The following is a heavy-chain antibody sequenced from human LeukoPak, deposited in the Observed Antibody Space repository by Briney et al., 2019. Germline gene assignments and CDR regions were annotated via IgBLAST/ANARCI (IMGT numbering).Heavy chain of an antibody. CDR1: GGSLRSSSYY. D-gene: IGHD6-19*01. CDR2: IYYSGST. CDR3: ARQVVAVAGTSYFDY. J-gene: IGHJ4*02. V-gene: IGHV4-39*01. Sequence: SEALSLTCTVSGGSLRSSSYYWGWIRQPPGKGLEWIGSIYYSGSTYYNASLKSRGTISVDTSKNQFSLKLNSVTAADTAVYFCARQVVAVAGTSYFDYWGQGTLVTVSS.